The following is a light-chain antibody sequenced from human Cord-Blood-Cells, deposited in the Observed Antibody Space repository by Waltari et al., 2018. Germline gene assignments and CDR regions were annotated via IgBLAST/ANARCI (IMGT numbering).Light chain of an antibody. CDR3: QQSYSTPRT. CDR1: QSISSY. J-gene: IGKJ2*02. Sequence: DIQMTQSQSSLSASVGDRVTITCRASQSISSYLNWYQQKPGKAPKLLIYAASSLQSGVPSRFSGSGSGTDFTLNISSLQPEDFATYYCQQSYSTPRTFGQGTKLEIK. V-gene: IGKV1-39*01. CDR2: AAS.